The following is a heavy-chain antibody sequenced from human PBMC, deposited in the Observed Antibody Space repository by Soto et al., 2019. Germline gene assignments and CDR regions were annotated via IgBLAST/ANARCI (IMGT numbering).Heavy chain of an antibody. CDR3: ARPRRSYDRIAARWYYYYGMDV. D-gene: IGHD6-6*01. V-gene: IGHV3-11*01. CDR2: ISSSGSTI. CDR1: GFTFSDYY. Sequence: QVQLVESGGGLVKPGGSLRLSCAASGFTFSDYYMSWIRQAPGKGLEWVSYISSSGSTIYYADSVKGRFTISRDNGKNPLYLQMNSLGAEDTAVYYCARPRRSYDRIAARWYYYYGMDVWGQGTTVTVSS. J-gene: IGHJ6*02.